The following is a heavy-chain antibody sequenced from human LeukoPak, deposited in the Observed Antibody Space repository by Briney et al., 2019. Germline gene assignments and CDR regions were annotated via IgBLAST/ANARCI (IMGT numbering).Heavy chain of an antibody. V-gene: IGHV1-69*01. CDR3: ASRSTTGNYYYYYGMDV. J-gene: IGHJ6*02. D-gene: IGHD2-2*01. CDR2: IIPIFGTA. CDR1: GGTFSSYA. Sequence: ASVKVSCKASGGTFSSYAISWVRQAPGQGLEWMGGIIPIFGTANYAQKFQGRVTITADESTSTAYMELSSLRSEDTAVYYCASRSTTGNYYYYYGMDVWSQGTTVTVSS.